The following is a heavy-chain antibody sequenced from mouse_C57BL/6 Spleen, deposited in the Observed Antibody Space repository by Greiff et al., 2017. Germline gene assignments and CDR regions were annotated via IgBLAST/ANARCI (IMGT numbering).Heavy chain of an antibody. Sequence: EVKVVESGGGLVKPGGSLKLSCAASGFTFSDYGMHWVRQAPEKGLEWVAYISSGSSTIYYADTGKGRFTISRDNAKNTLFLQMTSLRSEDTAMYYCARKEYCGSLYFDYWGQGTTRIVSS. V-gene: IGHV5-17*01. CDR2: ISSGSSTI. D-gene: IGHD1-1*01. CDR1: GFTFSDYG. J-gene: IGHJ2*01. CDR3: ARKEYCGSLYFDY.